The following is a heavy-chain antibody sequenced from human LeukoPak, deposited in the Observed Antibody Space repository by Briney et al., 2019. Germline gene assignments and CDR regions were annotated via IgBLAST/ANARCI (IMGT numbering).Heavy chain of an antibody. CDR1: GASIGSYY. CDR3: ARHWDDSSGDAYAFDI. CDR2: IYYSGSA. V-gene: IGHV4-59*08. D-gene: IGHD6-19*01. Sequence: SETLSLTCTVSGASIGSYYWSWIRQPPGKGLDWIGYIYYSGSANYNPSLKSRVTISVDTSKNHFSLKLSSVTAADTAVYYCARHWDDSSGDAYAFDIWGQGTVVTVSS. J-gene: IGHJ3*02.